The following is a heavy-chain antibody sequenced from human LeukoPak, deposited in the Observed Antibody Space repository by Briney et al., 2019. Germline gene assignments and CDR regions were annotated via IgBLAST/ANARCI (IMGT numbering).Heavy chain of an antibody. Sequence: SETLSLTCTVSGGSISSYYWSWIRQPPGKGLEWIGYIYYSGSTNYNPSLKSRVTISVDTSKNQFSLKLSSVTAADTAVYYCARDSRGYSYGYLSYYYCGMDVWGQGTTVIVSS. CDR2: IYYSGST. CDR3: ARDSRGYSYGYLSYYYCGMDV. V-gene: IGHV4-59*01. D-gene: IGHD5-18*01. J-gene: IGHJ6*02. CDR1: GGSISSYY.